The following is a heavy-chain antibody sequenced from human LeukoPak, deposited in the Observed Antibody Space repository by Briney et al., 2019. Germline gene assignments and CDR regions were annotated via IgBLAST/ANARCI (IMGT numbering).Heavy chain of an antibody. CDR1: GFTLSRYW. CDR3: ARVVIITNAFDI. J-gene: IGHJ3*02. V-gene: IGHV3-7*01. D-gene: IGHD3-22*01. CDR2: IKQDGSEK. Sequence: GGSLRLSCAASGFTLSRYWMTWVRQAPGKGLEWVANIKQDGSEKYYVDSVKGRFTISRDNAKNSLYLQMNSLRAEDTAVYYCARVVIITNAFDIWGQGTMVTVSS.